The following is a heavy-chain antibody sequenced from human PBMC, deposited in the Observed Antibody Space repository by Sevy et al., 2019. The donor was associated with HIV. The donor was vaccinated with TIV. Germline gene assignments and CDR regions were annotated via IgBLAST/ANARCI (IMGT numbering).Heavy chain of an antibody. Sequence: GGSLRLSCAASGFTFSSYAMSWVRQAPGKGLEWVSAISGSGGSTYYADSVKGRFTISRDNSKNTLYLQMNSLRAEDTAVYYCAKGSRPEGDFWSGPMVGGGTYYYYGMDVWGQGTTVTVSS. D-gene: IGHD3-3*01. CDR3: AKGSRPEGDFWSGPMVGGGTYYYYGMDV. CDR1: GFTFSSYA. J-gene: IGHJ6*02. CDR2: ISGSGGST. V-gene: IGHV3-23*01.